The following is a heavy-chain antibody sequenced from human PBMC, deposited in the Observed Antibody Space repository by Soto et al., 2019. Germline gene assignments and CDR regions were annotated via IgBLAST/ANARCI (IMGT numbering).Heavy chain of an antibody. Sequence: ASVKVSCKVSGYTLTELSMHWVRQAPGKGLEWMGGFDPEDGETIYAQKFQGRVTMTEDTSTDTAYMELSSLRSEDTAVYYCATKSGSYYSWSAFDIWGQGTMVTVSS. CDR3: ATKSGSYYSWSAFDI. V-gene: IGHV1-24*01. CDR1: GYTLTELS. CDR2: FDPEDGET. J-gene: IGHJ3*02. D-gene: IGHD1-26*01.